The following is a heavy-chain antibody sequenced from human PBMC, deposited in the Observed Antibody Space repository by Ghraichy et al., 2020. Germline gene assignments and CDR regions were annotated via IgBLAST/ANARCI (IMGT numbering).Heavy chain of an antibody. CDR2: ISSNGGST. CDR3: VKARIAVAGESGGYFDY. Sequence: GGSLRLSCSASGFTFSSYAMHWVRQAPGKGLEYVSAISSNGGSTYYADSVKGRFTISRDNSKNTLYLQMSSLRAEDTAVYYCVKARIAVAGESGGYFDYWGQGTLVTVSS. D-gene: IGHD6-19*01. CDR1: GFTFSSYA. J-gene: IGHJ4*02. V-gene: IGHV3-64D*06.